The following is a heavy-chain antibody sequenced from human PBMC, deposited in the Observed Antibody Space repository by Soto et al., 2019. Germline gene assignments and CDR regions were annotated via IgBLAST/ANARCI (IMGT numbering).Heavy chain of an antibody. J-gene: IGHJ4*02. CDR1: GFSLSTSGMC. CDR2: IDWDDDK. CDR3: ARTIELRYFDWLSTGYFDY. Sequence: SGPTLVNPTQTLTLTCTFSGFSLSTSGMCVSWIRQPPGKALEWLALIDWDDDKYYSTSLETRLTISKDTSKNQVVLTMTNMDPVDTATYYCARTIELRYFDWLSTGYFDYWGQGTLVTVSS. D-gene: IGHD3-9*01. V-gene: IGHV2-70*01.